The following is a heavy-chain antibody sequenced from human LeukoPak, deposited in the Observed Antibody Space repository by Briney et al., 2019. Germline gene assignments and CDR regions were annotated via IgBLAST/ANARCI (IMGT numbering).Heavy chain of an antibody. D-gene: IGHD6-25*01. J-gene: IGHJ4*02. CDR2: YNPNSGDT. CDR1: GYIFTGQF. Sequence: ASVKVSCKASGYIFTGQFIHWVRQAPGQGLEWMAMYNPNSGDTTFSQGFQDRVTMTRDTSVNTAFMELRRLTSDDTAVYYCARGGPRGNGFDYWGQGTLVSVSS. CDR3: ARGGPRGNGFDY. V-gene: IGHV1-2*02.